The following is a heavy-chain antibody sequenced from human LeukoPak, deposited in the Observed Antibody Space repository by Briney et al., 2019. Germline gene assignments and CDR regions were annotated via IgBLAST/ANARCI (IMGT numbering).Heavy chain of an antibody. J-gene: IGHJ6*02. CDR2: IVAGSGNT. D-gene: IGHD3-10*01. CDR3: AADIVVRGYGMDV. CDR1: GFTFTISA. V-gene: IGHV1-58*02. Sequence: GTSVTVSCKASGFTFTISAMQWVRQARGQRLEWIGWIVAGSGNTNYAQKFQERVTITRDMSTSTAYMELSSLRSEDTAVYYCAADIVVRGYGMDVWGQGTTVTVSS.